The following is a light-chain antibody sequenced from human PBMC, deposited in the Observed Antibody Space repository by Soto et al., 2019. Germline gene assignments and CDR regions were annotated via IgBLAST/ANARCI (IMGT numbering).Light chain of an antibody. Sequence: EILMTQSPATRAVYPGERATRSCRASQSVSSNLAWYQQKPGRAPRLLIYGASIRATGIPARFSGSVSGKEFTLTISSLLSDDVAVDYCQQYNNWPPLTFGGGTKVEIK. CDR2: GAS. J-gene: IGKJ4*01. CDR1: QSVSSN. CDR3: QQYNNWPPLT. V-gene: IGKV3D-15*01.